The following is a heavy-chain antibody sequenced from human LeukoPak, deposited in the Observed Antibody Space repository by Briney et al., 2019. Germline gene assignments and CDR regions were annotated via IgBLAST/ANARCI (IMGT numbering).Heavy chain of an antibody. D-gene: IGHD3-10*01. CDR3: ARRPTQEPYYFDY. J-gene: IGHJ4*02. V-gene: IGHV5-51*01. Sequence: GEALKISCKGSGYSFTTYWIGWVRQMPGKGLGWIGIIYPGDSDARYSPSFLGQVTFSADKSISTAYLQWSTLKASDTAMYYCARRPTQEPYYFDYWGQGTLVTVSS. CDR2: IYPGDSDA. CDR1: GYSFTTYW.